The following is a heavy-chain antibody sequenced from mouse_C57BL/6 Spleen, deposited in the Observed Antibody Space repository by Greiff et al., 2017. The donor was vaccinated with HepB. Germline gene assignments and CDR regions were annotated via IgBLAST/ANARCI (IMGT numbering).Heavy chain of an antibody. CDR2: ISDGGSYT. Sequence: EVKLVESGGGLVKPGGSLKLSCAASGFTFSSYAMSWVRQTPEKRLEWVATISDGGSYTYYPDNVKGRFTISRDNAKNNLYLQMSHLKSEDTAMYYCARDRDDYDAIFLYYYAMDYWGQGTSVTVSS. V-gene: IGHV5-4*01. CDR3: ARDRDDYDAIFLYYYAMDY. J-gene: IGHJ4*01. D-gene: IGHD2-4*01. CDR1: GFTFSSYA.